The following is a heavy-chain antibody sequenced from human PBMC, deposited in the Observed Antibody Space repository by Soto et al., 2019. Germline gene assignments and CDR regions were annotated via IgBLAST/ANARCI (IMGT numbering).Heavy chain of an antibody. J-gene: IGHJ4*02. CDR2: ISYDGSNK. V-gene: IGHV3-30*18. CDR1: GFTFSSYG. Sequence: QPGGSLRLSCAASGFTFSSYGMHWVRQAPGKGLEWVAVISYDGSNKYYADSVKGRFTISRDNSKNTLYLQMNSLRAEDTAVYYCAKDLFYSSSWLVPRSPYLDYWGQGTLVTVS. D-gene: IGHD6-13*01. CDR3: AKDLFYSSSWLVPRSPYLDY.